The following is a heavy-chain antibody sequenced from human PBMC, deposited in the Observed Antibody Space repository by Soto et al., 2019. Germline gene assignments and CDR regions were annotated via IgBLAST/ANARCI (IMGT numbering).Heavy chain of an antibody. CDR1: GGSISSYY. V-gene: IGHV4-59*01. CDR3: AGVVSDDCWSGSPLQYDAFDI. D-gene: IGHD3-3*01. CDR2: IYYSGST. J-gene: IGHJ3*02. Sequence: SETLSLTCTVSGGSISSYYWSWIRQPPGKGLEWIGYIYYSGSTNYNPYIKSRVTISVDTSKNQFSLKLSSVTAADRAVYYCAGVVSDDCWSGSPLQYDAFDIWGQGTMVTVSS.